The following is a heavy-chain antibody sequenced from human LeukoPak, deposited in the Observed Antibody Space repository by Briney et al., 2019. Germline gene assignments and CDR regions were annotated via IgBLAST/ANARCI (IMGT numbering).Heavy chain of an antibody. D-gene: IGHD1-20*01. J-gene: IGHJ4*02. V-gene: IGHV3-74*01. CDR2: IKSDGITI. CDR1: GFTFSNYM. Sequence: PGRSLRLSCAASGFTFSNYMMHWVRQAPGKGLVWVSRIKSDGITITYADSVKGRFTISRGNAKNTLYLQMNSLRAEDTAVYYCLRDLNWSLDQWGQGTLVTVSS. CDR3: LRDLNWSLDQ.